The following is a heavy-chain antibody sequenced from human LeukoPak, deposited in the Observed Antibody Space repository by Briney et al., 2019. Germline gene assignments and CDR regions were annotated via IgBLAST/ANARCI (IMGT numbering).Heavy chain of an antibody. V-gene: IGHV3-7*01. J-gene: IGHJ4*02. Sequence: GGSLRLSCAASGFTFSSYAMHWVRQAPGKGLEWVAYIKKTGSETYYVDSVKGRFTITRDNTRNSLFLQMYSLRAEDTAVYFCAREDGYCSGGNCYSYFDSWGQGTLVTVSS. CDR2: IKKTGSET. D-gene: IGHD2-15*01. CDR3: AREDGYCSGGNCYSYFDS. CDR1: GFTFSSYA.